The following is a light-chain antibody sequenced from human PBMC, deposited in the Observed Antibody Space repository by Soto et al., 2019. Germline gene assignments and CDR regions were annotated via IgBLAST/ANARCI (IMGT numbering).Light chain of an antibody. V-gene: IGLV2-14*01. J-gene: IGLJ3*02. CDR1: SSDVGFYNY. Sequence: QSVLTQPASVSGSPGQSITISCSGTSSDVGFYNYVSWFQQYPGKAPKLMIFEVTNRPSGVSDRFSGSKSDNTASLTISGLQAEDEADYYCSSYTSSSWVFGGGTKLTVL. CDR2: EVT. CDR3: SSYTSSSWV.